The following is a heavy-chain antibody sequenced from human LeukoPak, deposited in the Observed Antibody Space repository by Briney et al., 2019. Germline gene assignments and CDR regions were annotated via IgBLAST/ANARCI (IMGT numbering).Heavy chain of an antibody. CDR1: GITFRSYW. CDR3: ARGSNYQNYFDY. V-gene: IGHV3-66*02. CDR2: IYSGGST. J-gene: IGHJ4*02. D-gene: IGHD5-24*01. Sequence: GGSLRLSCAASGITFRSYWMNWVRQAPGKGLEWVPVIYSGGSTYYADSVKGRFTISRDNSKNTLYLQMNSLRAEDTAVYYCARGSNYQNYFDYWGQGTLVTVSS.